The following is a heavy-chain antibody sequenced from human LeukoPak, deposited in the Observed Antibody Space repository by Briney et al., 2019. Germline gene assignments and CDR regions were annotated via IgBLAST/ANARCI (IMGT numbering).Heavy chain of an antibody. V-gene: IGHV1-18*01. CDR2: ISAYNGNT. CDR3: ARVGYDILTGYYPYYYYGMDV. Sequence: ASVKVPCKASGYTFTSYGISWVRQAPGQGLEWMGWISAYNGNTNYAQKLQGRVTMTTDTSTSTAYMELRSLRSDDTAVYYCARVGYDILTGYYPYYYYGMDVWGQGTTVTVSS. D-gene: IGHD3-9*01. CDR1: GYTFTSYG. J-gene: IGHJ6*02.